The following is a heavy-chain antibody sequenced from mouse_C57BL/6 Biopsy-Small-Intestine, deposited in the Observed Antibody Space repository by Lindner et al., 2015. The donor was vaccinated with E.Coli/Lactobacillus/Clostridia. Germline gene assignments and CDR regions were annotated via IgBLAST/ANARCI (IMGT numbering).Heavy chain of an antibody. CDR2: IYPGSGNT. CDR1: GYAFSSSW. V-gene: IGHV1-82*01. CDR3: ARYYYGSSYHWYFDV. Sequence: VQLQESGPELVKPGASVKISCKASGYAFSSSWMNWVKQRPGKGLEWIGWIYPGSGNTKYNEKFKGKATLTADTSSSTAYMQLSSLTSEDSAVYYCARYYYGSSYHWYFDVWGTGTTVTVSS. J-gene: IGHJ1*03. D-gene: IGHD1-1*01.